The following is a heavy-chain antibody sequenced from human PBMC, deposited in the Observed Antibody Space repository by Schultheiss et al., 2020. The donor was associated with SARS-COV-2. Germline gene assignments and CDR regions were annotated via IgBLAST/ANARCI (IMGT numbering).Heavy chain of an antibody. Sequence: GSLRLSCAASGFTFSSYAMHWVRQAPGKGLEWVAVIWYDGSNKYYADSVKGRFTISRDNSKNTLYLQMNSLRDEDTAVYYCARVGGQNADWFDPWGQGTLVTVSS. CDR1: GFTFSSYA. J-gene: IGHJ5*02. V-gene: IGHV3-33*08. D-gene: IGHD2-15*01. CDR3: ARVGGQNADWFDP. CDR2: IWYDGSNK.